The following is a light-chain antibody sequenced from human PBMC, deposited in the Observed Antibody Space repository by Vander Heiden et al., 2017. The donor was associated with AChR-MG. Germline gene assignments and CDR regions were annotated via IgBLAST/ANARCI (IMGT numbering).Light chain of an antibody. CDR2: LGS. J-gene: IGKJ2*02. Sequence: IVMSQSPLSLAVPPGEPASVSCRSSQSLLHKNGYHYLDWYLQNPGQSPQLLIYLGSNRASGVPDRFSGSGSGTDFTLKISRVEPEDVGVYYCREALQSPCTFGQGTKLEIK. CDR1: QSLLHKNGYHY. V-gene: IGKV2-28*01. CDR3: REALQSPCT.